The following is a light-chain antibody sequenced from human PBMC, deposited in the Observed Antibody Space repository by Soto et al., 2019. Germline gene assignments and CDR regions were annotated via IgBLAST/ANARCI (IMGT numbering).Light chain of an antibody. CDR1: SPNIGGNT. J-gene: IGLJ1*01. V-gene: IGLV1-44*01. CDR3: GAWDSSLDVYV. CDR2: DNS. Sequence: QSVLTQPPSASGTPGQRVTISCSGDSPNIGGNTVTWYQHLPGAAPKVLIYDNSRRPSGIPDRFSGSKSGTSATLAITGLQTGDEGDYSCGAWDSSLDVYVFGGGTKVTVL.